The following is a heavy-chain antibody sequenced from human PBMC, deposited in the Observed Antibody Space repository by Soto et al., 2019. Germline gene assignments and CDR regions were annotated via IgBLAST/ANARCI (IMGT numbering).Heavy chain of an antibody. J-gene: IGHJ5*02. CDR2: IYYSGST. Sequence: PSETLSLTCTVSGGSISSSSYYWGWIRQPPGKGLEWIGSIYYSGSTYYNPSLKSRVTISVDTSKNQFSLKLSSVTAADTAVYYCARHKRGRSDNWNSCAFDPWGQGTLVTVSS. CDR3: ARHKRGRSDNWNSCAFDP. CDR1: GGSISSSSYY. D-gene: IGHD1-7*01. V-gene: IGHV4-39*01.